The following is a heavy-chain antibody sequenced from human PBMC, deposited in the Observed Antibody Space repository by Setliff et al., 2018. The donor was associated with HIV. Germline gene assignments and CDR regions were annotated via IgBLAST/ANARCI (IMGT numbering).Heavy chain of an antibody. V-gene: IGHV3-7*01. CDR2: INDDGKKK. J-gene: IGHJ4*02. CDR3: ARWGDTPTFYNFWSGYYFDY. D-gene: IGHD3-3*01. CDR1: GFAFSEFW. Sequence: PGGSLRLSCAASGFAFSEFWMSWARQAPGKGLEWVANINDDGKKKYYVVSVKGRFTISRDNAKTSLYLQMNSLRAEDTAVYFCARWGDTPTFYNFWSGYYFDYWGQGALVTVSS.